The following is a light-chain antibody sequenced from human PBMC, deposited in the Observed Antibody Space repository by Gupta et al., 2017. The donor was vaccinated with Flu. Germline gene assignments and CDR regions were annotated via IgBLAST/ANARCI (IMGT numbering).Light chain of an antibody. CDR3: QQSYSTPRT. Sequence: DIQMTQSPSSLSASVGDRVTITCRASQSISSYLNWYQQKPGKAPKLLIYAASSLQSGVPSRFSGSGSGTDFTLTISRLPPEDFATYYCQQSYSTPRTFGHGTKVDIK. CDR1: QSISSY. CDR2: AAS. J-gene: IGKJ3*01. V-gene: IGKV1-39*01.